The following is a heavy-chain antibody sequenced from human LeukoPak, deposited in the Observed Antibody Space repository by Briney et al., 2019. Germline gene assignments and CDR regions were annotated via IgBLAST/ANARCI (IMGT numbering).Heavy chain of an antibody. D-gene: IGHD4/OR15-4a*01. CDR3: ADYIMTLDAFDI. CDR2: ISSSSSTI. CDR1: GFTFSSYS. V-gene: IGHV3-48*01. Sequence: PGGSLRLSCAASGFTFSSYSMNWVRQAPGKGLEWVSYISSSSSTIYYADSVKGRFTISRDNAKNSLYLQMNSLRAEDTAVYYCADYIMTLDAFDIWGQGTMVTVSS. J-gene: IGHJ3*02.